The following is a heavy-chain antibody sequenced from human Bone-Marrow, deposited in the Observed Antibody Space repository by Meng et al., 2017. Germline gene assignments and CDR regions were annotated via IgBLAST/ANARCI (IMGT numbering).Heavy chain of an antibody. J-gene: IGHJ4*02. V-gene: IGHV4-34*01. Sequence: QVQLQQWGAGLLKPSETPSLTCAVYGGTFSDYYWSWIRQPPRKGLEWIGEINHSGGTKYTPSLESRVTISIDTSKNQFSLKLSSVTAADTAIYYCARQGDTAMATFDYWGQGTLVTVSS. CDR2: INHSGGT. CDR1: GGTFSDYY. D-gene: IGHD5-18*01. CDR3: ARQGDTAMATFDY.